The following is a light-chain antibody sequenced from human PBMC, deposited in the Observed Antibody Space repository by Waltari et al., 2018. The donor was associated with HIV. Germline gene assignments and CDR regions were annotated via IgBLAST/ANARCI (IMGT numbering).Light chain of an antibody. CDR3: QQRSNWPGT. J-gene: IGKJ3*01. V-gene: IGKV3-11*01. CDR1: QRVTSY. Sequence: EIVLTQSPVTLSLSPGERATLSSRPSQRVTSYLAWYQQKPGQAPRLLISDVFNRATGIPARFSGSGSGTDFTLTISDLEPEDFAVYYCQQRSNWPGTFGPGTKVDIK. CDR2: DVF.